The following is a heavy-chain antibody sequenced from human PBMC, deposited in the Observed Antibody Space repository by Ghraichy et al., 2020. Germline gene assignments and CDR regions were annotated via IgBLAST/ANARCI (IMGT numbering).Heavy chain of an antibody. CDR2: IRYDGSNK. Sequence: GGSLRLSCAASGFTFSSYGMHWVRQAPGKGLEWVAFIRYDGSNKYYADSVKGRFTISRDNSKNTLYLQMNSLRAEDTAVYYCAKAHRPYSSGWYTSLVDYWGQGTLVTVSS. J-gene: IGHJ4*02. V-gene: IGHV3-30*02. CDR3: AKAHRPYSSGWYTSLVDY. CDR1: GFTFSSYG. D-gene: IGHD6-19*01.